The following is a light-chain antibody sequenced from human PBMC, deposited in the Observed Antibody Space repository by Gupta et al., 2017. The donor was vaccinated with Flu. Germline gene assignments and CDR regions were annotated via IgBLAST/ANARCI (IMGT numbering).Light chain of an antibody. V-gene: IGLV2-23*01. J-gene: IGLJ1*01. CDR1: SSDVGSYNL. Sequence: SALTQPASVSGSPGPSITISCTGTSSDVGSYNLVSWYQPHPGKAPKLMIYEGSKRPSGVSNRFSGSKSGNTASLTISGRQAEDEADYYGCSYAGSSTYVFGTGTKVTVL. CDR3: CSYAGSSTYV. CDR2: EGS.